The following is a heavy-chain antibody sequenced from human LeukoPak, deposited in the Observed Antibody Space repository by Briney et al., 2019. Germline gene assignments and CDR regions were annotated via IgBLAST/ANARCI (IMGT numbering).Heavy chain of an antibody. CDR1: GYTFTGYH. J-gene: IGHJ6*02. Sequence: ASVKVSCKASGYTFTGYHMHWVRQAPGQGLEGMGWSNPNSGCTNYAQKFQGRVTMTRDTSISQAYIALSRLRSDETAVYYCATSPVVVAATPGANYSYYGMDVWGQGTTVTVSS. V-gene: IGHV1-2*02. D-gene: IGHD2-15*01. CDR2: SNPNSGCT. CDR3: ATSPVVVAATPGANYSYYGMDV.